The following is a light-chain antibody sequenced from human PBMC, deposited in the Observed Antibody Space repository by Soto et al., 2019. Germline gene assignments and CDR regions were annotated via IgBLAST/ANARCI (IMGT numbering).Light chain of an antibody. J-gene: IGLJ1*01. CDR2: EVT. CDR3: GSYTSTSVRI. V-gene: IGLV2-14*01. CDR1: SSDVGRYNY. Sequence: QSALTQPASVSGSPGQSITISCTGTSSDVGRYNYVSWYQQYPGRAPKLIIYEVTNRPSGVSDRFSGSKSGNVASLTISGLQAADEADYYCGSYTSTSVRIFGTGPKVTVL.